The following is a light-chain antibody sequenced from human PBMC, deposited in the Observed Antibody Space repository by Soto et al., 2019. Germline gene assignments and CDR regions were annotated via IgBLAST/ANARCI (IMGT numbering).Light chain of an antibody. CDR3: QQRSNWRS. Sequence: EIVLTQSPAILSLSPGERATFSCRASQSVSRNLDWYQHKPGQTPRLLIYDASNRATGIPVRFSGSGSGTDFTLTISSLEPEDFAVYYCQQRSNWRSFGPGTKVDIK. J-gene: IGKJ3*01. CDR1: QSVSRN. CDR2: DAS. V-gene: IGKV3-11*01.